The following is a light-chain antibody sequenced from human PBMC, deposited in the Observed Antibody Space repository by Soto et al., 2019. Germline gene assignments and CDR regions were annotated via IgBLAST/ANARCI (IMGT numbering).Light chain of an antibody. CDR1: QSISSY. CDR3: QQSYSTPIT. Sequence: DIQMSQSPSSLSASVGDRVTITCRARQSISSYLNWYHQKPGKAPKLLIYAASSLQSGVPSRFSGSGSGTDFTLTISSLQPEDFATYYCQQSYSTPITFGQGTRLEIK. V-gene: IGKV1-39*01. CDR2: AAS. J-gene: IGKJ5*01.